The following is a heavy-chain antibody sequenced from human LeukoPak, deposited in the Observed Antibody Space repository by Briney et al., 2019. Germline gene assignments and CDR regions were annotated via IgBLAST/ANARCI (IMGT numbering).Heavy chain of an antibody. CDR1: GFTFSSYA. Sequence: PGGSLRLSCAASGFTFSSYAMTWVRQAPGKGLEWVSAFSGSAGTTYYADSVKGRFTISRDNSKNTLYLQMNSLRAEDTAVYYCATLQDSSGYYYVDYWGQGTLVTVSS. CDR2: FSGSAGTT. V-gene: IGHV3-23*01. J-gene: IGHJ4*02. D-gene: IGHD3-22*01. CDR3: ATLQDSSGYYYVDY.